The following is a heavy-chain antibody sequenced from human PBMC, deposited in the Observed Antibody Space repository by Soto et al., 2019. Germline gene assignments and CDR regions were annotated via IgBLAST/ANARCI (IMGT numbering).Heavy chain of an antibody. CDR1: GGSFSGYY. D-gene: IGHD3-10*01. V-gene: IGHV4-34*01. CDR2: INHSGST. Sequence: SETLSLTCAVYGGSFSGYYWSWIRQPPGKGLEWIGEINHSGSTNYNPSLKSRVTISVDTSKNQFSLKLSSVTAADTAVYYCARGVTYYYGSGSYYKIDYWGQGTLVTSPQ. CDR3: ARGVTYYYGSGSYYKIDY. J-gene: IGHJ4*02.